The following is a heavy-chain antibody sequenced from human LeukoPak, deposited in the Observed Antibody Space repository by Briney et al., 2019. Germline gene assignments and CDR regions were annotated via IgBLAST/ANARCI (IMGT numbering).Heavy chain of an antibody. CDR2: INPNSGGT. J-gene: IGHJ4*02. CDR3: AREGHTSGFSDS. V-gene: IGHV1-2*02. CDR1: GYAFTGYY. D-gene: IGHD3-22*01. Sequence: ASVKVSCKASGYAFTGYYIYWVRQAPGQGLEWTGWINPNSGGTNYAQTFQGRVTMTRDTSISTAYMELSSLRSDDTAVYYCAREGHTSGFSDSWGQGTLVTVSS.